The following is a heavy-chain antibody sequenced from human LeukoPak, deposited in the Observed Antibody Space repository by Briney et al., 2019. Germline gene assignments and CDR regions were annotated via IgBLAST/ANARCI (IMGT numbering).Heavy chain of an antibody. CDR2: IYYSGST. CDR3: ARQRFTMIVVHPFDY. Sequence: SETLSLTCTVSGGSISSSSYYWGWIRQPPGKGLEWIGSIYYSGSTYYNPSLKSRDTISVDTSKNQFSLKLSSVTTADTAVYYCARQRFTMIVVHPFDYWGQGTLVTVSS. D-gene: IGHD3-22*01. V-gene: IGHV4-39*01. J-gene: IGHJ4*02. CDR1: GGSISSSSYY.